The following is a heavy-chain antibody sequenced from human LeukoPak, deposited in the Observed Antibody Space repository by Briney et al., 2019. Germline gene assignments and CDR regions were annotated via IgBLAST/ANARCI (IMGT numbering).Heavy chain of an antibody. CDR1: GFTFSSYA. J-gene: IGHJ6*02. CDR3: ARDFYQWLVNGMDV. D-gene: IGHD6-19*01. CDR2: ISYDGSNK. V-gene: IGHV3-30-3*01. Sequence: GGSLRLSCAASGFTFSSYAMHWVRQAPGKGLEWVAVISYDGSNKYYADSVKGRFTISRDNSKNTLYLQMNSLRAEDTAVYYCARDFYQWLVNGMDVWGQGTTVTVSS.